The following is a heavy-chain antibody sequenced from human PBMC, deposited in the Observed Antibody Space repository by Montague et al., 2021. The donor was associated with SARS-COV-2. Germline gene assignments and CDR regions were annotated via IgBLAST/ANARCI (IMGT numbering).Heavy chain of an antibody. V-gene: IGHV4-34*01. CDR1: GGSFSGYY. D-gene: IGHD3-10*01. J-gene: IGHJ4*02. CDR3: ARGARQGYGFRLGSFDS. CDR2: INNSGST. Sequence: SETLSLTCAVYGGSFSGYYWNWIRQPPGKGLEWIGEINNSGSTNYNPTLKSRVTMSVDTSKNQFSLKLSSGTAADTAVYYCARGARQGYGFRLGSFDSWGQGTLVTVSS.